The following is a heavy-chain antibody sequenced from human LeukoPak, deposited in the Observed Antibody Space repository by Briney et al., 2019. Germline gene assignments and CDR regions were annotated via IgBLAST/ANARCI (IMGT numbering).Heavy chain of an antibody. Sequence: GASVKVSCKASGYTFTAYYIHWVRQAPGQGLEWMGRIDPNSGDTNYAQKFQGRVTMTRDTSITTAYMEVSRLRSDDTAVYYCARPYYDSSGLDYWGQGTLVTVYS. CDR1: GYTFTAYY. J-gene: IGHJ4*02. D-gene: IGHD3-22*01. CDR3: ARPYYDSSGLDY. V-gene: IGHV1-2*02. CDR2: IDPNSGDT.